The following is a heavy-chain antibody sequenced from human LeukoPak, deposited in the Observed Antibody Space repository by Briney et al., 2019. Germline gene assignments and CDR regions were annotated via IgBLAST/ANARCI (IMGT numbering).Heavy chain of an antibody. D-gene: IGHD3/OR15-3a*01. J-gene: IGHJ4*02. V-gene: IGHV4-39*01. CDR3: ARQTGSGLFILP. Sequence: SETLSLTCTVSGVSISSSNSYWGWIRQPPVKGLEWIGSIYYSGNTYYNASLKSQVSISIDTSKNQFSLKLTSVTAADTAVYYCARQTGSGLFILPGGQGTLVTVSS. CDR1: GVSISSSNSY. CDR2: IYYSGNT.